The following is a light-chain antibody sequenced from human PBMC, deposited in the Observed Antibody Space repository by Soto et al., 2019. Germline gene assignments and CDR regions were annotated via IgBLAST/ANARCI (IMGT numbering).Light chain of an antibody. J-gene: IGKJ2*01. CDR2: GAS. Sequence: EIVLTQSPGTLSLSPGERATLSCRASQSVSSSYLAWYQQKPGQAPRLLIYGASSRATGIPDRSSGSGSGTDFTLTISRLEPEDFAVYYCQQYGSSPVTFGQGTKLEIK. CDR3: QQYGSSPVT. V-gene: IGKV3-20*01. CDR1: QSVSSSY.